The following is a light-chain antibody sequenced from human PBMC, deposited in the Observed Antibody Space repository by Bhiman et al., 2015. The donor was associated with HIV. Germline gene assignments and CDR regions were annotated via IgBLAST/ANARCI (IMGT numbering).Light chain of an antibody. CDR1: RLGDKY. CDR2: QDD. Sequence: SYELTQPPSMSVSPGQTAIITCSGDRLGDKYACWYQQKPGQSPILIIYQDDKRPSGIPERFSGSNSGDTATLTISETQALDEADYYCQVWDSSTAWVFGTGTKVTVL. V-gene: IGLV3-1*01. J-gene: IGLJ1*01. CDR3: QVWDSSTAWV.